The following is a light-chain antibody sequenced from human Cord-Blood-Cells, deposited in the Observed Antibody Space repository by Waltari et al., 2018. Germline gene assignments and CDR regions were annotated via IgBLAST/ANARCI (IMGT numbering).Light chain of an antibody. CDR3: CSYAGSWV. Sequence: QSALTQPASVSGSPGQSITISCTGTSSDVGSYNLVSRYQQHPGKAPKLMIYEGSKRPSGVSNRFSGSKSGNTASLTISGLQAEDEADYYCCSYAGSWVFGGGTKLTVL. J-gene: IGLJ3*02. CDR2: EGS. CDR1: SSDVGSYNL. V-gene: IGLV2-23*01.